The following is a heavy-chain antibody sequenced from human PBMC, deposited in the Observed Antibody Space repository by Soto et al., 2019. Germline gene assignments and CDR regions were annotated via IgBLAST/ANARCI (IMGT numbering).Heavy chain of an antibody. J-gene: IGHJ4*02. CDR1: GYSFTTYW. CDR2: IYPGDSDT. CDR3: ARQYCGGDCYSDY. D-gene: IGHD2-21*02. V-gene: IGHV5-51*01. Sequence: GESLKISCQGSGYSFTTYWIAWVRQKPGKGLEWMGIIYPGDSDTRYSPSFQGQVTISADKSINTAYLQWSSLKASDTAMYYCARQYCGGDCYSDYWGQGTLVTVSS.